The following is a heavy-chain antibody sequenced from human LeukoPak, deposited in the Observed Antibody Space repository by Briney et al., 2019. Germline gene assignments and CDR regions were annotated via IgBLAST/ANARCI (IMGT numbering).Heavy chain of an antibody. D-gene: IGHD2-15*01. CDR2: INPSGST. CDR3: AREAGWTLVLRISGSAFDI. Sequence: SETLSLTCAIYGGSFSDLYWSWIRQPPGKGLEWIGEINPSGSTNYNPSLKSRVTISVDTSKNQFSLKLSSVAAADTAVYYCAREAGWTLVLRISGSAFDIWGQGTMVTVSS. J-gene: IGHJ3*02. V-gene: IGHV4-34*01. CDR1: GGSFSDLY.